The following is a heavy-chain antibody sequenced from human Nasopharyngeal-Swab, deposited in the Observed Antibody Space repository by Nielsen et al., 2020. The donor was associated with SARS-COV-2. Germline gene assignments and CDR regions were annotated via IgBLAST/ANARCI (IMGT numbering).Heavy chain of an antibody. CDR1: RYTFTSYD. CDR3: ARAERGRIVVVITSFYYYYMDV. V-gene: IGHV1-8*01. Sequence: ASGKVSCKASRYTFTSYDINWVRQATGQGLVWMGWMNPNSGNTGYAQKFQGRVTMTRNTSISTAYMELSSLRSEDTAVYYCARAERGRIVVVITSFYYYYMDVWGKGTTVTVSS. CDR2: MNPNSGNT. D-gene: IGHD3-22*01. J-gene: IGHJ6*03.